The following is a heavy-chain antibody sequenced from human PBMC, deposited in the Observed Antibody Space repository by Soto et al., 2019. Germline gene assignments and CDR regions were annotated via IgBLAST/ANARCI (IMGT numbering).Heavy chain of an antibody. D-gene: IGHD2-21*02. CDR1: GGSISSDDYY. CDR3: ARYVDGCVGDCFYNLDY. Sequence: QVQLQESGPGLVRPSQTLSLTCTVSGGSISSDDYYWSWIRQPPGKGLEWIGYISYSGSTLYNPSLKSRVTISVDTSKNQFSLKLSSVTAADTAVYYCARYVDGCVGDCFYNLDYWGQGTLVTVSS. V-gene: IGHV4-30-4*01. CDR2: ISYSGST. J-gene: IGHJ4*02.